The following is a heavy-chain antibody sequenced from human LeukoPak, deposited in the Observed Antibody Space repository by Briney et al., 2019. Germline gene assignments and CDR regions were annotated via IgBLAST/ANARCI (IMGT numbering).Heavy chain of an antibody. V-gene: IGHV4-59*01. CDR1: GVSISSNY. J-gene: IGHJ6*02. Sequence: PSETLSLTCTVSGVSISSNYWSWIRQSPGKGLEWIGYMYHSGKTNYNPSLKSRVTISIDTSTNQLSLKLSSVTAADTAVYYCARDQIAAAGPKQFYYYYGMDVWGQGTTVTVSS. CDR2: MYHSGKT. CDR3: ARDQIAAAGPKQFYYYYGMDV. D-gene: IGHD6-13*01.